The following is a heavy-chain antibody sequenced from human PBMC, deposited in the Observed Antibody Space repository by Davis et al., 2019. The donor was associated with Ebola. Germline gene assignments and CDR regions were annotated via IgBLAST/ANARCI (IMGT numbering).Heavy chain of an antibody. Sequence: ASVKVSCKASGYTFTSYGISWVRQAPGQGLEWMGWISAYNGNTNYAQKLQGRVTMTTDTSTSTAYMELRSLRSDDTAVYYCARSAYYYDSSGYGGYFDYWGQGTLVTVSS. J-gene: IGHJ4*02. V-gene: IGHV1-18*01. D-gene: IGHD3-22*01. CDR3: ARSAYYYDSSGYGGYFDY. CDR2: ISAYNGNT. CDR1: GYTFTSYG.